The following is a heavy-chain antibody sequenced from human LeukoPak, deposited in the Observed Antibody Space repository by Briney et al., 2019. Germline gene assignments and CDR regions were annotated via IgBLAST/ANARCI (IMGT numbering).Heavy chain of an antibody. J-gene: IGHJ4*02. CDR3: AKGRYSSGWYPGVQDY. CDR2: ISSSGSTI. V-gene: IGHV3-11*01. Sequence: GGSLRLSCAASGFTFSDYYMSWIRQAPGKGVEWVSYISSSGSTIYYADSVKGRFTISRDNSKNTLYLQMNSLRAEDTAVYYCAKGRYSSGWYPGVQDYWGQGTLVTVSS. CDR1: GFTFSDYY. D-gene: IGHD6-19*01.